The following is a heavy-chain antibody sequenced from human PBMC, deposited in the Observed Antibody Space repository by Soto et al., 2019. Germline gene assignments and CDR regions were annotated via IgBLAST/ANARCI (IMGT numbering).Heavy chain of an antibody. J-gene: IGHJ6*02. CDR3: AKHYDTWDYYCGMDV. D-gene: IGHD3-22*01. CDR1: VGTFSSYA. V-gene: IGHV1-69*12. CDR2: IIPIFGTA. Sequence: QVQLVQSGAEVKKPGSSVKVSCKASVGTFSSYAISWVRQAPGQGLEWMGGIIPIFGTADYAQKFQGRVTITADESTSTAYMELSSLRSEDTAVYYCAKHYDTWDYYCGMDVWGQGTTVTVSS.